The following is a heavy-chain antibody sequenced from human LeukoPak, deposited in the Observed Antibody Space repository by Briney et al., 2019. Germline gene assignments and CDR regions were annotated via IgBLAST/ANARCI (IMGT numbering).Heavy chain of an antibody. CDR3: ARDEDSSSSGVGY. D-gene: IGHD6-6*01. V-gene: IGHV1-69*01. CDR1: GGTFSSYA. CDR2: IIPIFGTA. Sequence: SVKVSCKASGGTFSSYAISWVRQAPGQGLGWMGGIIPIFGTANYAQKFQGRVTITADESTSTAYMELSSLRSEDTAVYYCARDEDSSSSGVGYWGQGTLVTVSS. J-gene: IGHJ4*02.